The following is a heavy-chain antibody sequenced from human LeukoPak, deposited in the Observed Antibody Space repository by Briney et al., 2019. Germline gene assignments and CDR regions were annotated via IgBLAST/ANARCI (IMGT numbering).Heavy chain of an antibody. CDR3: AKDGEYCSGGSCYKFDY. CDR1: GFTFSSYG. J-gene: IGHJ4*02. CDR2: IWYDESNK. Sequence: PGRSLRLSCAASGFTFSSYGMHWVRQAPGKGLEWVAVIWYDESNKYYADSVKGRFTISRDNSKNTLYLQMNSLRAEDTAVYYCAKDGEYCSGGSCYKFDYWGQGTLVTVSS. V-gene: IGHV3-33*06. D-gene: IGHD2-15*01.